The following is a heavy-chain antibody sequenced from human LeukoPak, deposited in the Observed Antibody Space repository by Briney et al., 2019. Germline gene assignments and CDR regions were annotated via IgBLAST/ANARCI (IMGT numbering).Heavy chain of an antibody. Sequence: KPSETLSLTCSVFGDPISTYHGIWIRKPPGKGLEWIAYMQSTGNSQYNPSLKSRVAMSVDTSKNQVVLNLSSVTAADTAVYYCARDKRHSYGRYFAHWGQGMLVTVSS. D-gene: IGHD5-18*01. V-gene: IGHV4-59*01. CDR3: ARDKRHSYGRYFAH. CDR1: GDPISTYH. J-gene: IGHJ4*02. CDR2: MQSTGNS.